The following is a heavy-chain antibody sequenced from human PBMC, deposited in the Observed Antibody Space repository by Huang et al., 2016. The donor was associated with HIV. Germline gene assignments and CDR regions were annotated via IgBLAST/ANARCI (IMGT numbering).Heavy chain of an antibody. CDR3: ARVDYYDSSGYHPGYFDY. V-gene: IGHV3-30*02. CDR1: GFILSNYG. CDR2: RRNEGMKK. J-gene: IGHJ4*02. Sequence: VQLIESGGGVVQPGKSLRLSCATSGFILSNYGMHWVRQAQGKGLKWVAFRRNEGMKKNYADSVRGRFTVGRDNGNNTLFLQMRSLGVDDTAVYYCARVDYYDSSGYHPGYFDYWGQGILVTVSS. D-gene: IGHD3-22*01.